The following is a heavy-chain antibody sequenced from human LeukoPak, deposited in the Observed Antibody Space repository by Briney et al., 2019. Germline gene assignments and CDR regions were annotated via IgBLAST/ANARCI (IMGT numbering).Heavy chain of an antibody. CDR3: ARDEVVAVAPPPDYGMDV. J-gene: IGHJ6*02. CDR2: INPNSGGT. CDR1: GYTFTGYY. V-gene: IGHV1-2*02. Sequence: GASVKVSCKASGYTFTGYYMHWVRQAPGQGLEWMGWINPNSGGTNYAQKFQGRVTMTRDTSISTAYMELSRLRSDDTAVYYCARDEVVAVAPPPDYGMDVWGQGTTVTVSS. D-gene: IGHD2-15*01.